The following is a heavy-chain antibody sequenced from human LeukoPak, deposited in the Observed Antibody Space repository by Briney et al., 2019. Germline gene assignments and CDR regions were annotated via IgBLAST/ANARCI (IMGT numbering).Heavy chain of an antibody. V-gene: IGHV4-59*01. J-gene: IGHJ4*02. Sequence: SETLSLTCTVSGGSISSYYWNWIRQPPGEALEYIGCIYNTGSTNYNPSLNSRVTISVDRSKNQFALKLSSATAADTAVYYCARVVGGVGLDYWGRGTLVTVSS. D-gene: IGHD3-16*01. CDR1: GGSISSYY. CDR2: IYNTGST. CDR3: ARVVGGVGLDY.